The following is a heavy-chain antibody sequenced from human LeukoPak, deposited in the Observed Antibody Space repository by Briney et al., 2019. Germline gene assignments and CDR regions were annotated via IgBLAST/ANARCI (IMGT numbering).Heavy chain of an antibody. J-gene: IGHJ5*02. D-gene: IGHD3-10*01. Sequence: GGSLRLSCAASGFTFSDYYMSWIRQAPGKGLEWVSYISSSGSTIYYADSVKGRFTISRDNAKNSLYLQMNRLRAEETAVYYCARXSXQYXXGSGKNXWXDPWGXXXXVTV. CDR1: GFTFSDYY. CDR2: ISSSGSTI. V-gene: IGHV3-11*01. CDR3: ARXSXQYXXGSGKNXWXDP.